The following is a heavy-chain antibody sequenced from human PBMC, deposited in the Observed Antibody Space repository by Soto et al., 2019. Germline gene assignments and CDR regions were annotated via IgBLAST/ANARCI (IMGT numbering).Heavy chain of an antibody. CDR2: IIPILDTA. Sequence: QVQLVQSGAEVKKPGSSVKVSCKASGGTFRSYTFSWVRQAPGQGLEWMGRIIPILDTANYAQKFQGRVTITADKSTSTAYMELSSLRSEDTAVYYWGGAPTRDGSVTYEFGYWGQGTLVTVSS. CDR1: GGTFRSYT. CDR3: GGAPTRDGSVTYEFGY. V-gene: IGHV1-69*08. D-gene: IGHD3-10*01. J-gene: IGHJ4*02.